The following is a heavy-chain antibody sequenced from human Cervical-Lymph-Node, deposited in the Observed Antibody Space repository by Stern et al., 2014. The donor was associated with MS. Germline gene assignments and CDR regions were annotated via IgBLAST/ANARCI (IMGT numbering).Heavy chain of an antibody. D-gene: IGHD2-2*01. V-gene: IGHV3-21*01. CDR3: ARAAAIGVNWFDP. J-gene: IGHJ5*02. Sequence: VQLGQSGGGLVKPGGSLRLSCATSGFTFSNYTMNWVRQAPGKGLEWVSSISSGSTYLFYADSVQGRFTIFRDNGKNSLYLQMNSLRAEDTALYYCARAAAIGVNWFDPWGQGTLVTVSS. CDR2: ISSGSTYL. CDR1: GFTFSNYT.